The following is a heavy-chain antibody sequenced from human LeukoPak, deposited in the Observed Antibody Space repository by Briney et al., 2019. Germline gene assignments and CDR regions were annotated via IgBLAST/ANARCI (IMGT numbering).Heavy chain of an antibody. Sequence: PGGSLRLSCAATGFTFSSYSMNWVRQAPGKGLEWVSYISSSSSTIYYADSVKGRFTISRDNAKNSLYLQMNSLRAEDTAVYYCARTGDYYYGPGSYYDYWGQGTLVTVSS. J-gene: IGHJ4*02. CDR3: ARTGDYYYGPGSYYDY. CDR1: GFTFSSYS. V-gene: IGHV3-48*04. CDR2: ISSSSSTI. D-gene: IGHD3-10*01.